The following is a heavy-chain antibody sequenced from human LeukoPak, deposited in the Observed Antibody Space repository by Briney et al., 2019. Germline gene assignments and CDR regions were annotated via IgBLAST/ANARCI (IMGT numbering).Heavy chain of an antibody. D-gene: IGHD4-17*01. Sequence: GESLKISCKGSGFSFISNWIGWVRQMPGKGLEWMGIIYPGDSDTRYSPSFQGQVTISADKSINTAYLQWSSLKASDTAMYYCSRQYGRPFDYWGQGTLVTVSS. V-gene: IGHV5-51*01. CDR2: IYPGDSDT. CDR1: GFSFISNW. CDR3: SRQYGRPFDY. J-gene: IGHJ4*02.